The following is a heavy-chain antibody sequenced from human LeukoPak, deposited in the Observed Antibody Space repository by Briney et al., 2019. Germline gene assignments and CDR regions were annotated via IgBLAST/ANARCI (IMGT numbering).Heavy chain of an antibody. CDR1: GGSISSGGYY. CDR2: IYYSGST. Sequence: SETLSLTCTVSGGSISSGGYYWSWIRQPPGKGLEWIGYIYYSGSTNYNPSLKSRVTISVDTSKNQFSLKLSSVTAADTAVYYCARDNYYDSSGYYYVGDAHNNWFDPWGQGTLVTVSS. CDR3: ARDNYYDSSGYYYVGDAHNNWFDP. J-gene: IGHJ5*02. D-gene: IGHD3-22*01. V-gene: IGHV4-61*08.